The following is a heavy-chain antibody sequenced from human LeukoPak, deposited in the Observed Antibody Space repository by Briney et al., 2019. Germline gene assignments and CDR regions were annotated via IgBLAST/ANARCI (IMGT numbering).Heavy chain of an antibody. Sequence: ASVKVSCKASGYTFTGYYMHWVRQAPGQGLEWMGWINPNSGGTNYAQKFQGRVTMTRDTSISTAYMELSRLRSDDRAVYYCARARAYCSSTSCKRSWFDPWGQGTLVTVSS. CDR2: INPNSGGT. J-gene: IGHJ5*02. CDR3: ARARAYCSSTSCKRSWFDP. CDR1: GYTFTGYY. V-gene: IGHV1-2*02. D-gene: IGHD2-2*01.